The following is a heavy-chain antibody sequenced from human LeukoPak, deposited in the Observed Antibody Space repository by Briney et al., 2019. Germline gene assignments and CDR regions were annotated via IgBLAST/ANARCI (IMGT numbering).Heavy chain of an antibody. D-gene: IGHD3-10*01. Sequence: GGSLRLSCAASEFTFSNYALSWVRQAPGKGLEWVSTISGSGGSTYYADSVKGRFTISRDNSKNTLYLQMNSLRADDTAVYYCARPYYYGSGSYYNHFDCWAREPWSPSPQ. CDR1: EFTFSNYA. J-gene: IGHJ4*02. V-gene: IGHV3-23*01. CDR3: ARPYYYGSGSYYNHFDC. CDR2: ISGSGGST.